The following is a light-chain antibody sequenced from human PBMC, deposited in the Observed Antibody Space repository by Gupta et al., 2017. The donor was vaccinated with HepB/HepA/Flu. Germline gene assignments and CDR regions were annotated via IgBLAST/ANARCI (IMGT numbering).Light chain of an antibody. CDR3: QQDDNLPLT. J-gene: IGKJ4*01. V-gene: IGKV1-33*01. CDR2: DAS. Sequence: IQMTQSPSSLSASVGDRVTITCQASQDISNYLNWYQQKPGKAPKLLIYDASNLETGVPSRFSGSGSGTDFTFTISSLQPEDIATYYCQQDDNLPLTFGRGTKVDIK. CDR1: QDISNY.